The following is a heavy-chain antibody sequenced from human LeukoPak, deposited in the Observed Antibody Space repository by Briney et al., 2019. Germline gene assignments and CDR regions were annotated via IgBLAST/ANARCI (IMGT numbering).Heavy chain of an antibody. V-gene: IGHV4-59*08. CDR1: GGSISSYY. CDR2: IYYSGST. D-gene: IGHD6-13*01. Sequence: SETLSLTCTVSGGSISSYYWSWIRQPPGKGLEWIGYIYYSGSTNYNPSLKSRVTISVDTSKNQFSLKLSSVTAADTAAYYCARHVPASIAAAGTAKRDAFDIWGQGTMVTVSS. CDR3: ARHVPASIAAAGTAKRDAFDI. J-gene: IGHJ3*02.